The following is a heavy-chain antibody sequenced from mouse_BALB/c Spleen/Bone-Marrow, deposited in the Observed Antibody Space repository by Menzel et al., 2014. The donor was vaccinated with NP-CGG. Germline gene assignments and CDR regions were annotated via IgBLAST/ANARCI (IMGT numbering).Heavy chain of an antibody. CDR1: GFNIKDTY. CDR3: ARYYYGSSSFAY. Sequence: VQLQQSGAELVKPGASVKLSCTASGFNIKDTYMYRVKQRPEQGLEWIGRIDPANGNTKYDPKFQDKATITADTSSNTAYLQLSSLTSEDTAVYYCARYYYGSSSFAYWGQGTLVTVSA. J-gene: IGHJ3*01. CDR2: IDPANGNT. D-gene: IGHD1-1*01. V-gene: IGHV14-3*02.